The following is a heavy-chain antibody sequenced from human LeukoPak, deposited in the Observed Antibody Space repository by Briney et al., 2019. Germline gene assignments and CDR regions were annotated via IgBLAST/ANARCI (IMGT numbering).Heavy chain of an antibody. V-gene: IGHV4-61*02. CDR1: GGSISSGSYY. J-gene: IGHJ5*02. Sequence: SETLSLTCTVSGGSISSGSYYWSWIRQPAGKGLEWIGRIYTSGSTNYNPSLKSRVTISVDTSKNQFSLKLSSVTAADTAVYYCARGVNSILWFGEFPLVHWFDPWGQGTLVTVSS. CDR2: IYTSGST. CDR3: ARGVNSILWFGEFPLVHWFDP. D-gene: IGHD3-10*01.